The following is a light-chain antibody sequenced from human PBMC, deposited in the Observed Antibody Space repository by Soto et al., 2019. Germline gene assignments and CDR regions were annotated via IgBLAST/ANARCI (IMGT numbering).Light chain of an antibody. CDR2: STS. CDR3: LIYYGGAQVL. CDR1: AGAVTSAYY. V-gene: IGLV7-43*01. Sequence: QAVVTQEPSLTVSPGGTVTLTCASSAGAVTSAYYTNWLQQKPGQAPRALIYSTSEKHSWTPARFSGSLLGGKAALTLSAAQPEDEDDYYCLIYYGGAQVLFGGGTKLTVL. J-gene: IGLJ2*01.